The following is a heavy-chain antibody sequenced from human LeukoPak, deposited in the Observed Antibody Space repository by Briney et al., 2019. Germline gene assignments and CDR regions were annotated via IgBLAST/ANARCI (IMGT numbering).Heavy chain of an antibody. V-gene: IGHV4-34*01. CDR3: ARSRYCSSTSCYTNWFDP. Sequence: PSETLSLTCAVYGGSFSGYYWSWIRQPPGKGLEWIGEINHSGSTNYNPSLKSRVTISVDTSKNQFSLKLSSVTAADTAVYYCARSRYCSSTSCYTNWFDPWGQGTQVTASS. D-gene: IGHD2-2*02. CDR2: INHSGST. CDR1: GGSFSGYY. J-gene: IGHJ5*02.